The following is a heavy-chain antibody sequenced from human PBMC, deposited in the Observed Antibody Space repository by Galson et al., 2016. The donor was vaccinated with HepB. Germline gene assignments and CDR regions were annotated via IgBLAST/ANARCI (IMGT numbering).Heavy chain of an antibody. J-gene: IGHJ5*02. CDR1: GITFNSYA. CDR2: ISYDESKN. V-gene: IGHV3-30*04. D-gene: IGHD6-13*01. CDR3: ARSSRLYSSRFDP. Sequence: SLRLSCAVSGITFNSYAMHWVRQAPGKGLEWVAVISYDESKNYYADSVKGRFTISRDNSENTLYLQMNSLRTEDTPVYYCARSSRLYSSRFDPWGQGTLVTVSS.